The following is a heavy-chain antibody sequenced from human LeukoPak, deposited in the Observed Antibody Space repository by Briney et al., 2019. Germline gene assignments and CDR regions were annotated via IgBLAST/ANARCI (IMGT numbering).Heavy chain of an antibody. CDR1: GFTFGDYA. CDR3: TRARHHQLLPKYYYYYGMDV. V-gene: IGHV3-49*04. D-gene: IGHD2-2*01. CDR2: IRSKAYGGTT. J-gene: IGHJ6*02. Sequence: GGSLRLSCTASGFTFGDYAMSWVRQAPGKGLEWVRFIRSKAYGGTTEYAASVKGRFTISRDDSKSIAYLQMNSLKTEDTAVYYCTRARHHQLLPKYYYYYGMDVWGQGTTVTVSS.